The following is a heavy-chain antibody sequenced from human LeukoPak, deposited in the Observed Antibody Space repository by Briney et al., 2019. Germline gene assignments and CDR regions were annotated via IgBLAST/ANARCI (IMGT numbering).Heavy chain of an antibody. Sequence: GGSLRLSCAASGFTFSSYSMTWVRQAPGKGLEWVSSISSGSSYIYYADSVKGRFTISRDNAKNSLYLQMNSLRAEDTAVYYCARVYDGYLYWGQGTLVTVSS. CDR1: GFTFSSYS. CDR2: ISSGSSYI. J-gene: IGHJ4*02. D-gene: IGHD5-12*01. V-gene: IGHV3-21*01. CDR3: ARVYDGYLY.